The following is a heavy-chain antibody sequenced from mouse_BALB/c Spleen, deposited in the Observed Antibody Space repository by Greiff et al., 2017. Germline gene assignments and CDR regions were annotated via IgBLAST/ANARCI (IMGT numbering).Heavy chain of an antibody. CDR2: IDTSDSYT. Sequence: VQLQQPGAELVMPGASVKMSCKASGYTFTDYWMHWVKQRPGQGLEWIGAIDTSDSYTSYNQKFKGKATLTVDESSSTAYMQLSSLTSEDSAVYYCAYGYDEAWFAYWGQGTLVTVSA. D-gene: IGHD2-2*01. J-gene: IGHJ3*01. CDR3: AYGYDEAWFAY. CDR1: GYTFTDYW. V-gene: IGHV1-69*01.